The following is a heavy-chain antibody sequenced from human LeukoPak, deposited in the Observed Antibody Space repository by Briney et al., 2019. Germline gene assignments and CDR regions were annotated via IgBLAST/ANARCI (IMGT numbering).Heavy chain of an antibody. J-gene: IGHJ6*03. V-gene: IGHV3-20*04. D-gene: IGHD6-19*01. CDR3: ARVDSGWDYYYYYMDV. CDR1: GFTFDDYG. Sequence: GGSLRLSCAASGFTFDDYGMSWVRQAPGKGLEWVSGINWNGGSTGYADSVKGRFTISRDNAKNSLYLQMNSLRAEDTAVYYCARVDSGWDYYYYYMDVWGKGTTVTISS. CDR2: INWNGGST.